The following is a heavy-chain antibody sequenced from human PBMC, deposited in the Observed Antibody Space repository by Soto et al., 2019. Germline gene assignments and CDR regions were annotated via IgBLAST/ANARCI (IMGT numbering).Heavy chain of an antibody. J-gene: IGHJ5*02. D-gene: IGHD3-10*01. Sequence: QVQLQESGPGLVEPSGTLSLTCAVSGASISSSHWWNWVRQPPGKGLEWIGEIYDSGSTNYNPSLKSRVTISIDKSKNQFSLKLSSVTAADTAIYYCARRVNMVRGFDPWGQGTVVTVS. CDR1: GASISSSHW. V-gene: IGHV4-4*02. CDR2: IYDSGST. CDR3: ARRVNMVRGFDP.